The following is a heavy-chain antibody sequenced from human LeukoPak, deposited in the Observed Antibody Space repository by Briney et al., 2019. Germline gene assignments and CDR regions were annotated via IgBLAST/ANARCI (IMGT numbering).Heavy chain of an antibody. CDR1: GGSISSYY. CDR3: ARGGYCSGGSCFAFDY. Sequence: SESLSLTCTVSGGSISSYYWSWIRQPPGKGLEWIGYIYYSGSTNYNPSLKSRVTISVDTSKNQFSLKLSSVTAADTAVYYCARGGYCSGGSCFAFDYWGQGTLVTDSS. V-gene: IGHV4-59*01. CDR2: IYYSGST. J-gene: IGHJ4*02. D-gene: IGHD2-15*01.